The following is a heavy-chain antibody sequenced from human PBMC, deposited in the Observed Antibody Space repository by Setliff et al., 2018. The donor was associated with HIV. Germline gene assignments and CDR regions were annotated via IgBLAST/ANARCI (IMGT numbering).Heavy chain of an antibody. J-gene: IGHJ4*02. CDR3: ARLSSYRSSSYYFDY. CDR2: IYTSGST. CDR1: GVSISSGSYY. D-gene: IGHD6-6*01. Sequence: PSETLSLTCTVSGVSISSGSYYWSWIRQPAGKGLEWIGRIYTSGSTLYKPSLKSRVTMSVDTSKNQFSLKLNSVTAADTAVYHCARLSSYRSSSYYFDYWGQGALVTVSS. V-gene: IGHV4-61*02.